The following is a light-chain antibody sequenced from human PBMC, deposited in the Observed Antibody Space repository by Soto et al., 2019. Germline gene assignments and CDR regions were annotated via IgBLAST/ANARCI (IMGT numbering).Light chain of an antibody. CDR1: RXDVGNYNL. CDR3: CSYTGATTAYV. CDR2: EDS. V-gene: IGLV2-23*01. J-gene: IGLJ1*01. Sequence: QSVLTQPGSVSGSPGQSITVSCTGSRXDVGNYNLVSWYQQSPGKAPKLLIYEDSKRPSGVSNRFSGSKSGDTASLTISGLQTEDEADYYCCSYTGATTAYVFGTGTKVIVL.